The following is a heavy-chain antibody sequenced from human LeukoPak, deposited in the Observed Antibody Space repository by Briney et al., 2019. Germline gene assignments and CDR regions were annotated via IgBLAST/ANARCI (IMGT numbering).Heavy chain of an antibody. CDR2: IHHSGST. J-gene: IGHJ3*02. V-gene: IGHV4-59*08. CDR1: GGSISSYY. D-gene: IGHD1-14*01. CDR3: ARPPGRGPYAFDI. Sequence: SETLSLTCTVSGGSISSYYWSWIRQPPGKGPEWIGSIHHSGSTYYNPSLKSRVTISVDTSKNQFSLKLSSVTAADTAVYYCARPPGRGPYAFDIWGQGTMVTVSS.